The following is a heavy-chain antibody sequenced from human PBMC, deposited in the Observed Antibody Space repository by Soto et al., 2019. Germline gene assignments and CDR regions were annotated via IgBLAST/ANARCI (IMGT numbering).Heavy chain of an antibody. D-gene: IGHD2-21*01. J-gene: IGHJ3*01. CDR1: GFTFSRYI. CDR3: TRGIASSSLVTFDV. CDR2: ISSTSTNI. Sequence: PVGSLRLSCAASGFTFSRYIMHWVRQAPGQGLEWIATISSTSTNIYYADSVKGRITISRDNPKNSLSLQMDSLRREDTAVYYCTRGIASSSLVTFDVWGQGTMVTVS. V-gene: IGHV3-21*01.